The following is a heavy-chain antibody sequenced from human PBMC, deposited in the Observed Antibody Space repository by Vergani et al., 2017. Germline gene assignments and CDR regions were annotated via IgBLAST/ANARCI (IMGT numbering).Heavy chain of an antibody. CDR2: IYTSGST. CDR3: ARAYSSGWGYYYDSSGLFDY. J-gene: IGHJ4*02. CDR1: GGSISSGSYY. V-gene: IGHV4-61*02. Sequence: QVQLQESGPGLVKPSQTLSLTCTVSGGSISSGSYYWSWIRQPAGKGLEWIGRIYTSGSTNYNPPLKSRVTISVDTSKNQFSLKLSSVTAADTAVYYCARAYSSGWGYYYDSSGLFDYWGQGTLVTVSS. D-gene: IGHD3-22*01.